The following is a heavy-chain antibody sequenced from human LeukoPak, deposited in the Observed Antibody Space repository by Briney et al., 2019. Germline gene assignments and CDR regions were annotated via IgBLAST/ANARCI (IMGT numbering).Heavy chain of an antibody. J-gene: IGHJ4*02. CDR1: GFTVSNNY. V-gene: IGHV3-66*01. D-gene: IGHD6-6*01. Sequence: GGSLRLSCAASGFTVSNNYMNWVRQAPGKGLEWVSLIYSGGDTHYADSVKGRFTISRDSSKNTLFLQMNSLRAEDTAVYYCAXDPPAVAANTYDWGQGTLVTVSS. CDR3: AXDPPAVAANTYD. CDR2: IYSGGDT.